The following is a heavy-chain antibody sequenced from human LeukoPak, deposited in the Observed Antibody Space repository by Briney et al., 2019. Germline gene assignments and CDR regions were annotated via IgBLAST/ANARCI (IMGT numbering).Heavy chain of an antibody. CDR1: GGSISSYY. V-gene: IGHV4-4*07. CDR3: ARIRGIGYCSSTSCYSSDAFDI. D-gene: IGHD2-2*01. CDR2: IYTSGGT. Sequence: SETLSLTCTVSGGSISSYYWSWIRQPAGKGLEWIGRIYTSGGTNYNPSLKSRVTMSVDTSKNQFSLKLSSVTAADTAVYYCARIRGIGYCSSTSCYSSDAFDIWGQGTMVTVSS. J-gene: IGHJ3*02.